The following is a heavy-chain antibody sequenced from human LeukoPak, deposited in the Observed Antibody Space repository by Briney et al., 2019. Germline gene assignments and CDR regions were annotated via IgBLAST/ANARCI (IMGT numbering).Heavy chain of an antibody. CDR3: ARITSYATGRYFLDY. D-gene: IGHD3-16*01. Sequence: GESLKISCKGSGYSFTNYWIGWVRQMPGKGLEWMGIIYPGDSDTRNSPSFQGQVTISADKSISIAYLQWSSLKASDTAVYYCARITSYATGRYFLDYWGQGTLVTVSS. J-gene: IGHJ4*02. V-gene: IGHV5-51*01. CDR2: IYPGDSDT. CDR1: GYSFTNYW.